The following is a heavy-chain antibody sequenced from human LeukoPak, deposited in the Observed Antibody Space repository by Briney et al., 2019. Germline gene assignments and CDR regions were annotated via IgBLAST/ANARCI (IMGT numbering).Heavy chain of an antibody. Sequence: SETLSLTCAVYGGSFSGYYWSWIRQPPGKGLEWIGEINHSGSTNYNPSLKSRVTISVDTSKNQFSLKLSSVTAADTAVYYCAKGRGLSYDYGVDYWGQGTLVTVSS. V-gene: IGHV4-34*01. D-gene: IGHD4-17*01. CDR2: INHSGST. CDR1: GGSFSGYY. J-gene: IGHJ4*02. CDR3: AKGRGLSYDYGVDY.